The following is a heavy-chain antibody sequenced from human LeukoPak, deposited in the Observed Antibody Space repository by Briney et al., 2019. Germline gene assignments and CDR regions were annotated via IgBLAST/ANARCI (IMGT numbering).Heavy chain of an antibody. J-gene: IGHJ4*02. Sequence: PSETLSLTCTVSGRSISSYYRSWIRQPPGKGLEWIGYIYYSGSTNYNPSLKSRVTISVDTSKNQFSLKLSSVTAADTAVYYCARESHYYGSGSYYKPFDYWGQGTLVTVSS. CDR1: GRSISSYY. CDR2: IYYSGST. D-gene: IGHD3-10*01. V-gene: IGHV4-59*01. CDR3: ARESHYYGSGSYYKPFDY.